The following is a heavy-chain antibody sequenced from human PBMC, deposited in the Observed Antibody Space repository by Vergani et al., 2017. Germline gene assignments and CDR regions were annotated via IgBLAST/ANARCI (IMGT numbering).Heavy chain of an antibody. D-gene: IGHD2-21*02. CDR1: FDSIRNLY. V-gene: IGHV4-59*11. Sequence: QVQLQESGPGLVKSSETLSLTCSVSFDSIRNLYCNWIRQPPGKGLEWIGSIHYSENTNYNPSLKTRVTISVDTSKNQFSLTLTSVTAADTAVYYCARGRRYCGGDCYRWFDPWGQGTLVTVSS. J-gene: IGHJ5*02. CDR2: IHYSENT. CDR3: ARGRRYCGGDCYRWFDP.